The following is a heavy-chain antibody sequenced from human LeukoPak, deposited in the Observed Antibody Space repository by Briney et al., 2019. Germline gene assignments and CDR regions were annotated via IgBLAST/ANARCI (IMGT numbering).Heavy chain of an antibody. D-gene: IGHD5-12*01. CDR2: INHSGST. CDR1: GGSFSGYY. CDR3: ARGRPFIGSLRIYGMDV. J-gene: IGHJ6*04. Sequence: SETLSLTCAVYGGSFSGYYWSWIRQPPGKGLEWIGEINHSGSTNYNPSLKSRVTISVDTSKNQFSLKLSSVTAADTAVYYCARGRPFIGSLRIYGMDVWGKGTTVTVSS. V-gene: IGHV4-34*01.